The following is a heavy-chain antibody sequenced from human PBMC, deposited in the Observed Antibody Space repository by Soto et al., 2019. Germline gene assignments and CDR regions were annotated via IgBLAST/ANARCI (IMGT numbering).Heavy chain of an antibody. Sequence: QVQLVQSGAELKKPGSPVKVSCKASGDTFSFYTINWVRQAPGLGLEWMGRVNPILSMSNYAQKFQGRVTMTADKSTSTAYMELRSLRSEDTAFYYCATSYGSGYRAFDYWGQGALVTVSS. J-gene: IGHJ4*02. CDR3: ATSYGSGYRAFDY. V-gene: IGHV1-69*02. CDR1: GDTFSFYT. CDR2: VNPILSMS. D-gene: IGHD3-10*01.